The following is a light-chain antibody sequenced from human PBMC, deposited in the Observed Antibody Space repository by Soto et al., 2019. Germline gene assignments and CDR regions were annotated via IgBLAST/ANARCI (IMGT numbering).Light chain of an antibody. CDR2: GAS. J-gene: IGKJ5*01. V-gene: IGKV3-20*01. CDR3: QQYGSSPPIT. CDR1: QSVSSSY. Sequence: EIVLTQSPGTLSLSPGERATLSCRASQSVSSSYLAWYQQKPGQAPRLLIYGASSRATGIPDRFSGSGSGIYFTLTISRLEPEDFAVYYCQQYGSSPPITFGQGTRLEIK.